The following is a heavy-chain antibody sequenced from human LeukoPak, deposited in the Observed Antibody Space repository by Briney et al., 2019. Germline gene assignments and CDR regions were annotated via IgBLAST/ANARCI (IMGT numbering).Heavy chain of an antibody. V-gene: IGHV3-11*04. Sequence: GGSLRLSCAASGFTFSDYFMSWIRQAPGKGLEWVSYISSSGSTIYYADSVKGRFTISRDNAKNSLYLQMNSLRAEDTAVYYCARDAISGYDYTFDYWGQGTLVTVSS. J-gene: IGHJ4*02. CDR3: ARDAISGYDYTFDY. D-gene: IGHD5-12*01. CDR2: ISSSGSTI. CDR1: GFTFSDYF.